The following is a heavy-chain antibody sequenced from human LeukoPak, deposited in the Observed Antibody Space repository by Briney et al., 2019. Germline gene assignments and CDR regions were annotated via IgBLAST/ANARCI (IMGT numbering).Heavy chain of an antibody. CDR1: GFTFSSYE. Sequence: GGSLRLSCAASGFTFSSYEMNWVRQAPGKGLEWVSYIGSSGSTIYYADSVKGRFTISRDNAKNSLYLQMNSLRAEDTAVYYCARDREQLVRTDYYGMDVWGQGTTVTVSS. CDR3: ARDREQLVRTDYYGMDV. CDR2: IGSSGSTI. J-gene: IGHJ6*02. V-gene: IGHV3-48*03. D-gene: IGHD6-6*01.